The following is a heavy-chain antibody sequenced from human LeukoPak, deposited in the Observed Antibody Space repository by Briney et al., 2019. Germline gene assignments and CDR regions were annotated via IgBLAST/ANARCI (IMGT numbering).Heavy chain of an antibody. V-gene: IGHV4-59*01. D-gene: IGHD2-8*01. CDR3: ARDGCTNGVCPDY. CDR2: IYYSGST. Sequence: SETLSLTCTVSGGSISIYYWSWIRQPPGKGLEWIGYIYYSGSTNYNPSLKSRVTISVDTSKNQFSLKLSSVTAADTAVYYCARDGCTNGVCPDYWGQGTLVTVSS. CDR1: GGSISIYY. J-gene: IGHJ4*02.